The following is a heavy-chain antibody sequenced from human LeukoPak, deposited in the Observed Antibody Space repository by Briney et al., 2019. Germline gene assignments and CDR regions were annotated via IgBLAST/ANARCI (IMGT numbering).Heavy chain of an antibody. CDR2: IYTSGST. CDR1: GGSISSSSYY. Sequence: SETLSLTCTVSGGSISSSSYYWGWIRQPPGKGLEWIGSIYTSGSTNYNPSLKSRVTMSVDTSKNQFSLKLSSVTAADTAVYYCARDRYYYGSSGVALDYWGQGTLVTVSS. D-gene: IGHD3-22*01. V-gene: IGHV4-39*07. J-gene: IGHJ4*02. CDR3: ARDRYYYGSSGVALDY.